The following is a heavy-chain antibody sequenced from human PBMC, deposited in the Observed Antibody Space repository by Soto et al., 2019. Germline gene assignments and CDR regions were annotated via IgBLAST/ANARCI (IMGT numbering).Heavy chain of an antibody. CDR2: TYYRSKWYN. CDR3: ARLAPGGSGGGGDY. D-gene: IGHD6-19*01. Sequence: SQTLSLTCAISGDSVSSNSAAWNWIRQSPSRGLEWLGRTYYRSKWYNDYAVSVKSRITINQDTSNNHFSLRLKIAIPEDTALYYCARLAPGGSGGGGDYWGQGTLVTVSS. CDR1: GDSVSSNSAA. J-gene: IGHJ4*02. V-gene: IGHV6-1*01.